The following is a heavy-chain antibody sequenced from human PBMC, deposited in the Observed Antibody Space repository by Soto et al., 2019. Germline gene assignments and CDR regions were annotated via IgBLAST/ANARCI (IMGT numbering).Heavy chain of an antibody. CDR2: ISYDGSNK. J-gene: IGHJ6*02. D-gene: IGHD5-18*01. Sequence: VQLVESGGGLVQPGGSLRLSCVVSGFTFSSYGMHWVRQAPGKGLEWVAVISYDGSNKYYADSVKGRFTISRDNSKNTLYLQMNSLRAEDTAVYYCAKDFTRVVDTAITSGMDVWGQGTTVTVSS. CDR1: GFTFSSYG. CDR3: AKDFTRVVDTAITSGMDV. V-gene: IGHV3-30*18.